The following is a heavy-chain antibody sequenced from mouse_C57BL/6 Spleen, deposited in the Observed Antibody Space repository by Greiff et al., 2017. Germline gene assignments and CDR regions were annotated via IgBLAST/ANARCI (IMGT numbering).Heavy chain of an antibody. CDR3: AREGDYYGSPYYFDY. D-gene: IGHD1-1*01. CDR1: GYAFSSYW. V-gene: IGHV1-80*01. CDR2: IYPGDGDT. J-gene: IGHJ2*01. Sequence: VKLQESGAELVKPGASVKISCKASGYAFSSYWMNWVKQWPGKGLEWIGQIYPGDGDTNYNGKFKGKATLTADKSSSTAYMQLSSLTSEDSAVYFCAREGDYYGSPYYFDYWGQGTTLTVSS.